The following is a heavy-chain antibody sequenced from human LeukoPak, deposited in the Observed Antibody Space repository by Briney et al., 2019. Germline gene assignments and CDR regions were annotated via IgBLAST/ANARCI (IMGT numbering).Heavy chain of an antibody. J-gene: IGHJ4*02. CDR1: GGSISPYY. CDR3: ARGRVSSSGSYGY. CDR2: IYYSGTT. V-gene: IGHV4-59*01. D-gene: IGHD1-26*01. Sequence: PSETLSLTCTVSGGSISPYYWSWIRQPPGKGLEWIGHIYYSGTTSYNPSLKSRVTISLDTSKNQFSLKLTSVTAADTAVYYCARGRVSSSGSYGYWGQGTLVTVSS.